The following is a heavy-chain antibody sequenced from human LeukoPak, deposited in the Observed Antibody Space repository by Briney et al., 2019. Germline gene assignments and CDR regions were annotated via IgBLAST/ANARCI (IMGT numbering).Heavy chain of an antibody. J-gene: IGHJ4*02. CDR1: GFTFDDYT. CDR2: ISWDGGST. Sequence: GGSLRLSCAASGFTFDDYTMHWVRQAPGKGLEWVSLISWDGGSTYYADSVKGRFTISRDNSKNSLYLQMNSLRTEDTALYYCAGNDYGDYGGDYWGQGTLVTVS. CDR3: AGNDYGDYGGDY. D-gene: IGHD4-17*01. V-gene: IGHV3-43*01.